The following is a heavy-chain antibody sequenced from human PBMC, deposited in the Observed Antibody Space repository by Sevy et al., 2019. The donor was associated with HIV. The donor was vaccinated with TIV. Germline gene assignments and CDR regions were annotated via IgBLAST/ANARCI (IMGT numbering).Heavy chain of an antibody. CDR3: ARSLPRSTIFGVVMDYYYYYGMDV. V-gene: IGHV3-7*01. CDR1: GFTFSSYW. D-gene: IGHD3-3*01. J-gene: IGHJ6*02. CDR2: IKQDGSEK. Sequence: GGSLRLSCAASGFTFSSYWMSWVRQAPGKGMEWVANIKQDGSEKYYVHSVKGRFTISRDNAKNSLYLQMNSLRAEDTAVYYCARSLPRSTIFGVVMDYYYYYGMDVWGQGTTVTVSS.